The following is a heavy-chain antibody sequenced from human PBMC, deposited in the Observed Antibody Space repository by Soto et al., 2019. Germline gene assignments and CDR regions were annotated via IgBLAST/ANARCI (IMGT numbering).Heavy chain of an antibody. V-gene: IGHV4-59*01. CDR1: GASISTYY. CDR3: ARDLKEYCSNGKCNWFDP. D-gene: IGHD2-8*01. CDR2: ISYSGST. J-gene: IGHJ5*02. Sequence: SETLSLTCTVSGASISTYYWSWIRQPPGKGLEWIGYISYSGSTNYNPSLKSRVTISFDASKNEISLQVRSATAADAAVYYCARDLKEYCSNGKCNWFDPWGQGTLVTVSS.